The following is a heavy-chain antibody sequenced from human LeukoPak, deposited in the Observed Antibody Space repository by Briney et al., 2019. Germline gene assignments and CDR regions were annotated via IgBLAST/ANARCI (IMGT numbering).Heavy chain of an antibody. J-gene: IGHJ6*02. Sequence: GGSLRLSCAASGFTFSSYAMSWVRQAPGKGLEWVSAISGSGGSTYYADSVKGRFTISRDNSKNTLYLQMNSLRAEDTAVYYCAKELPSSDMWYCSSTSCNYGMDVWGQGTTVTVSS. CDR3: AKELPSSDMWYCSSTSCNYGMDV. D-gene: IGHD2-2*01. CDR1: GFTFSSYA. CDR2: ISGSGGST. V-gene: IGHV3-23*01.